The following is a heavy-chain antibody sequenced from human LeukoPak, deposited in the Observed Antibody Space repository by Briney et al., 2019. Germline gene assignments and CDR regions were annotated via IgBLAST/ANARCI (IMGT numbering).Heavy chain of an antibody. Sequence: GGSLRLSCAASGFTFSSYGMHWVRQAPGKGLEWVAFIRYDGSNKYYADSVKGRFTISRDNSKNTLCLQMNSLRAEDTAVYYCAKDPPMYSGSYFDYWGQGTLVTVSS. CDR3: AKDPPMYSGSYFDY. CDR1: GFTFSSYG. J-gene: IGHJ4*02. D-gene: IGHD1-26*01. V-gene: IGHV3-30*02. CDR2: IRYDGSNK.